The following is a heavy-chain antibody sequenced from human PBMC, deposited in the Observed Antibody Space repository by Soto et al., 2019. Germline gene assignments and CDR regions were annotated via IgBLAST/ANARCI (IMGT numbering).Heavy chain of an antibody. V-gene: IGHV1-46*01. J-gene: IGHJ6*02. D-gene: IGHD5-12*01. CDR2: INPSGGST. CDR3: ARAMDIVASSHYYYGMDV. Sequence: QVQLVQSGAEVKKPGASVKVSCKASGYTFTSYYMHWVRQAPGQGLEWMGIINPSGGSTSYGQKYQGRVTMTRDTSTSTVYMELSSLRSEDTAVYYCARAMDIVASSHYYYGMDVWGQGTTVTVSS. CDR1: GYTFTSYY.